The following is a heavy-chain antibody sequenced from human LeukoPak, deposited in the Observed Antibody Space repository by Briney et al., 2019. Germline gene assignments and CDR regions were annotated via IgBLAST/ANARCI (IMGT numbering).Heavy chain of an antibody. V-gene: IGHV3-23*01. CDR2: ISGSGGST. D-gene: IGHD3-22*01. CDR1: GFTFSTYA. Sequence: GGSLRLSCAASGFTFSTYAMTWLRQAPGKGLEWVSAISGSGGSTYYADSVKGRFTISRDNSKNTLYLQMNSLRAEDTAVYYCAKDSGITMIVVVQTNAFDIWGQGTMVTVSS. J-gene: IGHJ3*02. CDR3: AKDSGITMIVVVQTNAFDI.